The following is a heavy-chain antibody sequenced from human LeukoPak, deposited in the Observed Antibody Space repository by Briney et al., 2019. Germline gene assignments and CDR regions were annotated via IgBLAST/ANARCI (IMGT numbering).Heavy chain of an antibody. V-gene: IGHV4-4*09. Sequence: PSETLSLTCTVSGGSFTDYYWGWIRQPPGKGLEWIGYIYTSGSTNYNPSLKSRVTISVDTSKNQFSLRLSSVTAADTAVYYCARTGRYSGSYSTWGQGTLVTVSS. CDR3: ARTGRYSGSYST. CDR2: IYTSGST. D-gene: IGHD1-26*01. CDR1: GGSFTDYY. J-gene: IGHJ5*02.